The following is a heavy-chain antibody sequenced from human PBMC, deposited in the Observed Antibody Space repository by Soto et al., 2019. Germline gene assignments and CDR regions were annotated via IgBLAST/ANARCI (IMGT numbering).Heavy chain of an antibody. V-gene: IGHV1-3*01. CDR1: GYTFTSYA. CDR2: INAGNGNT. Sequence: ASVKVSCKASGYTFTSYAMHWVRQAPGQRLEWMGWINAGNGNTKYSQKFQGRVTITRDTSASTAYMELSSLRSEDTAVYYCARGGPLMGGIHYWGQGTLVTVSS. CDR3: ARGGPLMGGIHY. J-gene: IGHJ4*02. D-gene: IGHD2-8*01.